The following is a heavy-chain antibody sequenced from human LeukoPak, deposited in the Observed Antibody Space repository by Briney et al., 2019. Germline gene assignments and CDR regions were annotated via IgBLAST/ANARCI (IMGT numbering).Heavy chain of an antibody. J-gene: IGHJ5*02. CDR1: GGSVSSSSYY. Sequence: PSETPSLTCTVSGGSVSSSSYYWDWVRQPPGKGLEWIGAIHYNGRTFYNPSLRSRVTISVDTSKNQFSLKLSSVTTADTAVYYGARDDNGDSNWFDPWGQGTLVTVSS. V-gene: IGHV4-39*02. CDR2: IHYNGRT. D-gene: IGHD4/OR15-4a*01. CDR3: ARDDNGDSNWFDP.